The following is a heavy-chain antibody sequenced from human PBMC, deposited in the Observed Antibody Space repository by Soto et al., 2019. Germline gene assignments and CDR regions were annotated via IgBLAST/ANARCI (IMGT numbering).Heavy chain of an antibody. CDR3: ARHDHDCRNWFDP. CDR1: GYSFTSYW. Sequence: PGESLKISCQGSGYSFTSYWISWVRQMPGKGLEWMGRIDPSDSYTNYSPSFQGHVTISADKSISTAYLQWSSLKASDTAMYYCARHDHDCRNWFDPWGQGTLVTVSS. CDR2: IDPSDSYT. J-gene: IGHJ5*02. D-gene: IGHD2-21*02. V-gene: IGHV5-10-1*01.